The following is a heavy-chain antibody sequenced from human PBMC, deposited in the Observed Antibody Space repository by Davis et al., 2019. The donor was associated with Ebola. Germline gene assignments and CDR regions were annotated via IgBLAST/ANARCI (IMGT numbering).Heavy chain of an antibody. CDR3: ARDPLRYFDWLPDY. J-gene: IGHJ4*02. CDR1: GYTFTGYY. CDR2: INPNGAT. D-gene: IGHD3-9*01. V-gene: IGHV1-2*06. Sequence: AASVKVSCKASGYTFTGYYMHWVRQAPGQGLEWMGRINPNGATNYAPKFQGRVTMTRDASITTVYMELTRLRSDDTAVYYCARDPLRYFDWLPDYWGQGTLVTVAS.